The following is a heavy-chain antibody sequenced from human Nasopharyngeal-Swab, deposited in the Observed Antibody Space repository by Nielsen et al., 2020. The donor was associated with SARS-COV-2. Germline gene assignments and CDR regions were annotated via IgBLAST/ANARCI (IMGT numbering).Heavy chain of an antibody. Sequence: GGSLRLSCAGSASTFSHYAMSWVRQAPGKGLEWVSAISGSGDNTYYADSVKGRFTISRDNPKNTLYLQMNSLRAEDTAVYYCAKPHLRYYDWLLFDYWGQGTLVTVSS. CDR1: ASTFSHYA. V-gene: IGHV3-23*01. CDR2: ISGSGDNT. CDR3: AKPHLRYYDWLLFDY. D-gene: IGHD3-9*01. J-gene: IGHJ4*02.